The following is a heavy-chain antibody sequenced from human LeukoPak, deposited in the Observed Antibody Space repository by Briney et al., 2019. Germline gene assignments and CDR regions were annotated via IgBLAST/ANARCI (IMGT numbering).Heavy chain of an antibody. CDR3: ATPFWELRGQGP. D-gene: IGHD1-26*01. J-gene: IGHJ5*02. CDR2: ISYDGSNK. Sequence: GGSLRLSCAASGFTFSSYGMHWVRQAPGKGLEWVAVISYDGSNKHYADSVKGRFTISRDNSKNTLYLQMNSLRAEDTAVYYCATPFWELRGQGPWGQGTLVTVSS. CDR1: GFTFSSYG. V-gene: IGHV3-30*03.